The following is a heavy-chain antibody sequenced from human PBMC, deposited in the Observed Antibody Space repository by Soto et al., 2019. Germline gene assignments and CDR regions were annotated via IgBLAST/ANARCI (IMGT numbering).Heavy chain of an antibody. CDR2: ISSSGSTI. Sequence: GSLRLSCAASGFTFSDYYMSWIRQAPGKGLEWVSYISSSGSTIYYADSVKGRFTISRDNAKNSLYLQMNGLRAEDTAVYYCTRDASRDSSARGWFDPWGPGTLVTVSS. CDR1: GFTFSDYY. CDR3: TRDASRDSSARGWFDP. D-gene: IGHD6-13*01. J-gene: IGHJ5*02. V-gene: IGHV3-11*04.